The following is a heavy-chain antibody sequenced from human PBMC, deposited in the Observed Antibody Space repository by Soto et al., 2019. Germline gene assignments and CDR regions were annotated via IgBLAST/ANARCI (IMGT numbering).Heavy chain of an antibody. CDR2: TYYRSKWYN. CDR1: GDSVSSSSAA. D-gene: IGHD3-3*01. V-gene: IGHV6-1*01. J-gene: IGHJ6*02. Sequence: PSQTLSLTCAISGDSVSSSSAAWNWIRQSPSRGLEWLGRTYYRSKWYNDYAVSVKSRITINPDTSKNQFSLQLNSVTPEDTAVYYCARDKFYDFWSGYSSDYYYYGMDVWGQGTTVTVSS. CDR3: ARDKFYDFWSGYSSDYYYYGMDV.